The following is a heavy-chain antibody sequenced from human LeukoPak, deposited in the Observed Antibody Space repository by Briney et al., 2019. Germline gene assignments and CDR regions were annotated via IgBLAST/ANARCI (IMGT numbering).Heavy chain of an antibody. CDR1: GFTFSSYA. Sequence: GGSLRLSCAASGFTFSSYAMSWVRQAPGKGLEWVSGISWNGGSTGYADSLKGRFTISRDNAKNSLYLQMNSLRAEDTALYHCARIDTARFLEWSSFDSWGQGTLVTVSS. V-gene: IGHV3-20*01. D-gene: IGHD3-3*01. CDR3: ARIDTARFLEWSSFDS. CDR2: ISWNGGST. J-gene: IGHJ5*01.